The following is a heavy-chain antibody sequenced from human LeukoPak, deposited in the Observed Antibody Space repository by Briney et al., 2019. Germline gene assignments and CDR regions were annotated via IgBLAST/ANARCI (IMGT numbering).Heavy chain of an antibody. J-gene: IGHJ6*02. Sequence: ASVKVSCKASGYTFTSYGISWVRQAPGQGLEWMGWISAYNGNTNYAQKLQGRVTMTTDTSTSTAYMELRSLRSDDTAVYYCATDFPVRSMIGTYGMDVWGQGTTVTVSS. V-gene: IGHV1-18*01. CDR2: ISAYNGNT. CDR1: GYTFTSYG. CDR3: ATDFPVRSMIGTYGMDV. D-gene: IGHD3-22*01.